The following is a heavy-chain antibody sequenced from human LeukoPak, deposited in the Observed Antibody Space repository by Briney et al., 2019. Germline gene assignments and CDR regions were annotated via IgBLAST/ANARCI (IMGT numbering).Heavy chain of an antibody. D-gene: IGHD5-12*01. J-gene: IGHJ4*02. V-gene: IGHV4-4*02. Sequence: SETLSLTCSVSGASITNSDWWTWVRQPPGEGLEWIGEIYHGGTTKYNPSLKSRVTISVDKSKNQFSLKLSSVSAADTAVYYCARVRGYSGYDEYWGQGTLVTVSS. CDR1: GASITNSDW. CDR3: ARVRGYSGYDEY. CDR2: IYHGGTT.